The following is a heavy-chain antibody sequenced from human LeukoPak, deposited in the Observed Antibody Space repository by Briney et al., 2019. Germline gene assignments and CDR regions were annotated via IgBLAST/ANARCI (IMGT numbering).Heavy chain of an antibody. V-gene: IGHV1-18*01. CDR1: GYTFTSYG. J-gene: IGHJ4*02. D-gene: IGHD3-22*01. CDR3: ARATYDSSGYYEIFDY. Sequence: ASVTVSCTASGYTFTSYGISWVRQAPGQGLEWMGWISAYNGNTNYAQKLQGRVTMTTDTSTSTAYMELRSLSSDDTAVYYCARATYDSSGYYEIFDYWGQGTLVTVSS. CDR2: ISAYNGNT.